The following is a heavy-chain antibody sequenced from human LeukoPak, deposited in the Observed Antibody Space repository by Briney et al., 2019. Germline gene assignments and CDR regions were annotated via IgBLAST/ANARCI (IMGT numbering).Heavy chain of an antibody. CDR3: TRESKYVMDV. D-gene: IGHD4-11*01. V-gene: IGHV3-74*01. J-gene: IGHJ6*02. CDR1: GFTFSSYW. Sequence: PGGSLRLSCAASGFTFSSYWMHWVRQAPGEGLVWVSRIYSDGSNNTYAASVRGRFTISENNAKNTLYLQMNALAAEAPAFYYGTRESKYVMDVWGQGTTVTVSS. CDR2: IYSDGSNN.